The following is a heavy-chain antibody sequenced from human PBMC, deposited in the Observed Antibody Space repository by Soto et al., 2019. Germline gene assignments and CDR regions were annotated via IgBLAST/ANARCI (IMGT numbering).Heavy chain of an antibody. J-gene: IGHJ4*02. D-gene: IGHD5-12*01. CDR1: GFTFSSNG. CDR3: ARGFGAYDGAFDY. CDR2: IWYDGSNK. V-gene: IGHV3-33*01. Sequence: QVQLVESGGGVVQPGRSLRLSCAASGFTFSSNGMHWVRQPPGKGLEWVALIWYDGSNKFYADSVKGRFTISRDNSKNTLYLQMNSLTAEDTAVYYCARGFGAYDGAFDYWGQGTLVTVPS.